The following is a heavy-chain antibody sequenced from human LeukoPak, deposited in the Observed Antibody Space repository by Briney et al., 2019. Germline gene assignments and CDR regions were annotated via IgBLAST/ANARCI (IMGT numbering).Heavy chain of an antibody. CDR3: ARGTYYDFWSGYYSPLNYYYYMDV. J-gene: IGHJ6*03. Sequence: ASVKVSCKASGYTFTSYDINWVRQATGQGLEWMGWMNPNSGNTGYAQKFQGRVTITRNTSISTAYMELSSLRSEDTAVYYCARGTYYDFWSGYYSPLNYYYYMDVWGKGTTVTVSS. CDR2: MNPNSGNT. D-gene: IGHD3-3*01. CDR1: GYTFTSYD. V-gene: IGHV1-8*03.